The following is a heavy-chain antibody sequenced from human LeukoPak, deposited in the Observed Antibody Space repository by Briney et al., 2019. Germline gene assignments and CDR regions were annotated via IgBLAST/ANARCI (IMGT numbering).Heavy chain of an antibody. CDR2: IYYSGST. V-gene: IGHV4-30-4*08. CDR3: ARTRVSYFDL. CDR1: GGSISSGDYY. D-gene: IGHD6-6*01. J-gene: IGHJ2*01. Sequence: PSQTLSLTCTVSGGSISSGDYYWSWIRQPPGKGLEWIGYIYYSGSTYYNPSLKSRVTISVDTSKYPFPLKLSSVTAADTAVYYCARTRVSYFDLWGRGTLVTVSS.